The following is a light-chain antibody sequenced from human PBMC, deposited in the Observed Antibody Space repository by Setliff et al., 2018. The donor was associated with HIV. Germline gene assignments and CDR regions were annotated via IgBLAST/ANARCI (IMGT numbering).Light chain of an antibody. Sequence: QSALTQPASVSGSPGQSITISCTGTSGDVVRYNLVSWYQQQPGKPPKLMIYQASKRPSGVSNRFSGSKSGNTASLTISGLQAEDEADYYCCSNTGSNTYVFGTGTKVTV. V-gene: IGLV2-23*01. CDR1: SGDVVRYNL. CDR2: QAS. J-gene: IGLJ1*01. CDR3: CSNTGSNTYV.